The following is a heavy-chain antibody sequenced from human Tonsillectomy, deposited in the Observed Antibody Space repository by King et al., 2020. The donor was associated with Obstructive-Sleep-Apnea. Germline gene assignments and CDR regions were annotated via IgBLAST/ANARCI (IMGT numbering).Heavy chain of an antibody. V-gene: IGHV4-31*03. CDR2: IYYSGST. CDR3: ARAEGCSGGSCYPEYFQH. CDR1: GGSISSGGYY. Sequence: VQLQESGPGLVKPSQTLSLTCTVSGGSISSGGYYWSCIRQHPGKGLEWIGYIYYSGSTYYNPSLKSRVTISVDTSKNQFSLKLSSVTAAVTAVYYCARAEGCSGGSCYPEYFQHWGQGTLVTVSS. D-gene: IGHD2-15*01. J-gene: IGHJ1*01.